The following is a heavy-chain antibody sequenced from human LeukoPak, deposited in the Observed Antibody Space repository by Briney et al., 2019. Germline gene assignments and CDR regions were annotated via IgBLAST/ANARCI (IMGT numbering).Heavy chain of an antibody. CDR3: SRENGAFSPFGC. V-gene: IGHV4/OR15-8*02. CDR2: ISLTGLS. J-gene: IGHJ4*02. CDR1: GGSISNTNW. Sequence: SETLSLTCGVSGGSISNTNWWSWVRQPPGQGLEWIGEISLTGLSHYNPSLESRVTVSLDKSKNQLSLNLTSVTAADTAVYYCSRENGAFSPFGCWGQGTLVTVLS. D-gene: IGHD2-8*01.